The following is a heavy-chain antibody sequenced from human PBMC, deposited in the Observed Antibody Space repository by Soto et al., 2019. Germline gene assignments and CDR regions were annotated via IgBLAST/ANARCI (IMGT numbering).Heavy chain of an antibody. V-gene: IGHV3-30*03. CDR3: ARGNLSFDFGP. Sequence: QIHLVESGGDVVQPGRSLRLSCTASGYTFGFFGMHWVRQAPGKGLEWVAFISADGTNTYYADSVRGRFTLARDNSRRTSYLQMNTLRDAETGLFFCARGNLSFDFGPWGRGTLVTVSS. CDR1: GYTFGFFG. D-gene: IGHD2-15*01. J-gene: IGHJ4*02. CDR2: ISADGTNT.